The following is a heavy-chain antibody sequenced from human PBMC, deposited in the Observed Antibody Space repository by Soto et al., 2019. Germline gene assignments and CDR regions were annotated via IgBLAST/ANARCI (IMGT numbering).Heavy chain of an antibody. Sequence: ASVKVSCKVSGYTLTELSMHWVRQAPGKGLEWMGGFDPEDGETIYAQKFQGRVTMTEDTSTDTAYMELSSLRSEDTAVYYCATDRAFVTNGTKNYYYGMDVWGQGTTVTVSS. J-gene: IGHJ6*02. CDR3: ATDRAFVTNGTKNYYYGMDV. D-gene: IGHD1-1*01. V-gene: IGHV1-24*01. CDR1: GYTLTELS. CDR2: FDPEDGET.